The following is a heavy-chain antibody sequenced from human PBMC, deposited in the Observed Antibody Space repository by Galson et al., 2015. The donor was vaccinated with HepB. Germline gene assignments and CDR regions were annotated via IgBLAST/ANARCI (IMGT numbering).Heavy chain of an antibody. D-gene: IGHD3-10*01. CDR3: ARGRMVRGLSLRYDAVDI. Sequence: SLRLSCAGSGFTFSSYAMHWVRQAPGKGLEWVAVISFDGFNEYYADSVKGRFTISRDNSKNTLYLQMNSLSAEDTAVYYCARGRMVRGLSLRYDAVDIWGQGTRVTVSS. J-gene: IGHJ3*02. CDR1: GFTFSSYA. CDR2: ISFDGFNE. V-gene: IGHV3-30*04.